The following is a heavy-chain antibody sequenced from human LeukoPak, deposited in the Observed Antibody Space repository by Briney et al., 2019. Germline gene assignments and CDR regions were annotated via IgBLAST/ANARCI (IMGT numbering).Heavy chain of an antibody. J-gene: IGHJ4*02. CDR2: ISADSVKR. D-gene: IGHD3-9*01. V-gene: IGHV1-18*01. CDR3: ARVPTGYYRADY. Sequence: ASVKVSCKASGYSFTTYSIIWVRQAPGQGLEWMGWISADSVKRNYAQKFQGRVTMTTDTSTSTAYMELRSLRSDDTAIYYCARVPTGYYRADYWGQGTLVTVSS. CDR1: GYSFTTYS.